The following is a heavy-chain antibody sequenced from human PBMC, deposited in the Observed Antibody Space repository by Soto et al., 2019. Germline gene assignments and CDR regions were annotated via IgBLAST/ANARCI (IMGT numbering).Heavy chain of an antibody. Sequence: GGSLRLSCAASGLTFTDYYMSWIRQAPGKGLEWVSYISSSGTTIYYADSVKGRFTISRDNAKNSLYLQMNSLRAEDTVVYYCARELNDWKYGWFDPWGQGTLVTVSS. CDR2: ISSSGTTI. J-gene: IGHJ5*02. D-gene: IGHD1-7*01. V-gene: IGHV3-11*01. CDR1: GLTFTDYY. CDR3: ARELNDWKYGWFDP.